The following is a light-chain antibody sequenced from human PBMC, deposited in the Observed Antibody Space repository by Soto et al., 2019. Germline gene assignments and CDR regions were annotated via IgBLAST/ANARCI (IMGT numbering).Light chain of an antibody. Sequence: QSALTQPPSASGSPGQSVTISCTGTSSDVGGYNYVSWYQQHPGKAPKLMIYEVSRRPSGVPDRFSGSKSGTSASLAISGLRSEDEADYYCAAWDDNLSGLYVFGAGTKVTVL. CDR3: AAWDDNLSGLYV. CDR2: EVS. J-gene: IGLJ1*01. CDR1: SSDVGGYNY. V-gene: IGLV2-8*01.